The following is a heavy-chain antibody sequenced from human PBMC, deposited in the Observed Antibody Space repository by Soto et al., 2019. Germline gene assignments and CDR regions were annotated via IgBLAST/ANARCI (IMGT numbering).Heavy chain of an antibody. CDR2: ISSTTNYI. J-gene: IGHJ4*02. V-gene: IGHV3-21*06. CDR1: GFTFTRYS. Sequence: GGSLRLSCAASGFTFTRYSMHWVRQAPGKGLEWVSSISSTTNYIYYGDSMKGRFTISRDNAKNSLYLEMNSLRAEDTAVYYCARESEDLTSNFDYWGQGTLVTVSS. CDR3: ARESEDLTSNFDY.